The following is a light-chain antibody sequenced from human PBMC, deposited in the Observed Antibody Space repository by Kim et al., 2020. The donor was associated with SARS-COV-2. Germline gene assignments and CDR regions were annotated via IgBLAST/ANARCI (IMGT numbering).Light chain of an antibody. CDR3: QSYDTSLRGSYV. J-gene: IGLJ1*01. V-gene: IGLV1-40*01. CDR1: SQYNGAAFA. Sequence: VTTSCTVRSQYNGAAFAVHGYQHCPGTAPKFLSDANSMRPSGVPDRFAGSKSGTSASRAITGLHAEDEADHYRQSYDTSLRGSYVFGSGTKVP. CDR2: ANS.